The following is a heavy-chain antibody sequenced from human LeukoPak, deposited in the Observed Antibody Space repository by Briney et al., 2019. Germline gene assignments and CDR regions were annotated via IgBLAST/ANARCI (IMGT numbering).Heavy chain of an antibody. CDR1: GYTFTGYY. CDR2: INPNSGGT. Sequence: ASVKVSCKASGYTFTGYYMRWVRQAPGQGLEWMGWINPNSGGTNYAQKFQGRVTMTRDTSISTAYMELSRLRSDDTAVYYCARAVIEWFGDQPDYWGQGTLVTVSS. CDR3: ARAVIEWFGDQPDY. D-gene: IGHD3-10*01. J-gene: IGHJ4*02. V-gene: IGHV1-2*02.